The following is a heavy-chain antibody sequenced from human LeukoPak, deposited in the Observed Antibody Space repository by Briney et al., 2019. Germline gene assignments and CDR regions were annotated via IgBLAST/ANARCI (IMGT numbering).Heavy chain of an antibody. CDR3: ARDYEDYGSGSPSCIDY. V-gene: IGHV3-30*03. D-gene: IGHD3-10*01. CDR2: ISYDGSNK. CDR1: GFTFSGSA. J-gene: IGHJ4*02. Sequence: GGSLRLSCAASGFTFSGSAIHWVRQAPGKGLEWVAVISYDGSNKYYADSVKGRFTISRDNSKNTLYLQMNSLRAEDTAVYYCARDYEDYGSGSPSCIDYWGQGTLVTVSS.